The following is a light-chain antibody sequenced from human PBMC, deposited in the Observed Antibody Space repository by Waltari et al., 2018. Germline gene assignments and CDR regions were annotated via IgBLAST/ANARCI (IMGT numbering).Light chain of an antibody. CDR3: CSYAGRYTNYV. CDR2: DAT. CDR1: RSDVGAYDY. J-gene: IGLJ1*01. V-gene: IGLV2-11*01. Sequence: QSALTQPRSVSGSPGQSVTISCTGTRSDVGAYDYVTWYRQRPGKAPKLIISDATDGPSGVPDRFSGSKSDNKASLTISGLQADDEADYYCCSYAGRYTNYVFGSGTKVTVL.